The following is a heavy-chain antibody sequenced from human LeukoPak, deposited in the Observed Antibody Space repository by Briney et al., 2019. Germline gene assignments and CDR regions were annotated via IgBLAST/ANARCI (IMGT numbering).Heavy chain of an antibody. J-gene: IGHJ4*02. CDR2: ISYDGSNK. CDR3: AREGHYYFDY. CDR1: GFTFSSYD. V-gene: IGHV3-30*03. Sequence: GGSLRLSCAASGFTFSSYDMHWVRQAPGKGLEWVAVISYDGSNKYYADSVKGRFTISRDNAQNSLYLQMNSLRAEDTALYYCAREGHYYFDYWGQGTLVTVSS.